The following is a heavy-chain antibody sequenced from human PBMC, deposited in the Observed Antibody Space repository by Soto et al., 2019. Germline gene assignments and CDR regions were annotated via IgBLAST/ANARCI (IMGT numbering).Heavy chain of an antibody. D-gene: IGHD5-18*01. V-gene: IGHV3-48*01. CDR3: AKDGGYSYGPYDY. J-gene: IGHJ4*02. CDR1: GFTFGSYS. Sequence: LRLSCAASGFTFGSYSMNWVRQAPGKGLEWVSYISSSSSTIYYADSVEGRFTISRDNAKNSLDLQMNSLRAEDTAVYYCAKDGGYSYGPYDYWGQGTLVTVSS. CDR2: ISSSSSTI.